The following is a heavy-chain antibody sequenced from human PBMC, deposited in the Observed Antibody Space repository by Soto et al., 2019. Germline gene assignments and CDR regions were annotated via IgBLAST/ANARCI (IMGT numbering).Heavy chain of an antibody. J-gene: IGHJ4*02. CDR1: GFTFSSYS. D-gene: IGHD2-2*01. Sequence: GGSLRLSCAASGFTFSSYSMNWVRQAPGKGLEWVSSISSSSSYIYYADSVKGRFTISRDNAKNSLYLQMNSLRAEDTAVYYCARDPVVPAAMRGECWGQGTLVTVSS. CDR3: ARDPVVPAAMRGEC. V-gene: IGHV3-21*01. CDR2: ISSSSSYI.